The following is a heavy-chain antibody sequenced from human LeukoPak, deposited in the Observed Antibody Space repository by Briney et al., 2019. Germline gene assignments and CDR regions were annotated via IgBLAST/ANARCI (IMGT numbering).Heavy chain of an antibody. CDR1: GFTFDDYA. J-gene: IGHJ6*02. D-gene: IGHD5-18*01. V-gene: IGHV3-9*01. CDR2: ISWNSGSI. CDR3: AKDIASYGYYYYYGMDV. Sequence: GGSLRLCCAASGFTFDDYAMHWVRQAPGKGLEWVSGISWNSGSIGCADSVKGRFTISRDNAKNSLYLQMSSLRAEDTALYYCAKDIASYGYYYYYGMDVWGQGTTVTVSS.